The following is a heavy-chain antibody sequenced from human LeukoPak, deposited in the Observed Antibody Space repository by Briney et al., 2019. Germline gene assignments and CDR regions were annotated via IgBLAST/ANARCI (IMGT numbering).Heavy chain of an antibody. D-gene: IGHD4-23*01. CDR2: ISYDGSNK. Sequence: GGSLRLSCAASGFTFSSYGMHWVRHAPGKGLEWVAVISYDGSNKYYADSVKGRFTISRDNSKNTLYLQMNSLRAEDTAVYYCAKAPYGGNPYSWFDPWGQGTLVTVSS. V-gene: IGHV3-30*18. J-gene: IGHJ5*02. CDR1: GFTFSSYG. CDR3: AKAPYGGNPYSWFDP.